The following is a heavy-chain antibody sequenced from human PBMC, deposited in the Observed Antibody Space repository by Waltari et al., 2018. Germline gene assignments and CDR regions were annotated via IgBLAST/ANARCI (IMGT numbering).Heavy chain of an antibody. CDR3: ARDRVISGRWAYDAFDI. V-gene: IGHV3-33*01. CDR2: IWHDGSNK. Sequence: QVQLVESGGGVVQPGRSLRLSCAASGFTFSTSYIHWVRQAPGKGLEWLAVIWHDGSNKYYSDSVRGRFTISRDNSRNTLYLQMDSLRAEDTAVYYCARDRVISGRWAYDAFDIWGQGTLVTVSS. CDR1: GFTFSTSY. J-gene: IGHJ3*02. D-gene: IGHD5-12*01.